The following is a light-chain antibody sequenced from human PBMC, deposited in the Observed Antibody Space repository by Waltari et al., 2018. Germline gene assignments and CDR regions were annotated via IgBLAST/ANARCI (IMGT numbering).Light chain of an antibody. CDR1: GSDVGSYNL. V-gene: IGLV2-23*02. J-gene: IGLJ2*01. CDR2: EVY. Sequence: QSALTQPASVSGSPGLSITISCSGTGSDVGSYNLFSSYQQHPGKAPKLNTYEVYMRPSGVSDRFPGSKSGVTASLTISWLQAEDEAVYFCCSFATNSIVIFGGGTKLTVL. CDR3: CSFATNSIVI.